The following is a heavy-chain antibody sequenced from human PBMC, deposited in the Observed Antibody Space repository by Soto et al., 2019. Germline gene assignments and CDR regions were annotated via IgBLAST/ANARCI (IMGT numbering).Heavy chain of an antibody. CDR3: ARERAYYYDSSGYYYQSYYYYGMDV. J-gene: IGHJ6*02. Sequence: GGSLRLSCAASGFTFSSYSMNWVRQAPGKGLEWVSSISSSSSYIYYADSVKGRFTISRDNAKNSLYLQMNSLRAEDTAVYYCARERAYYYDSSGYYYQSYYYYGMDVWGQGTTVTVSS. D-gene: IGHD3-22*01. CDR2: ISSSSSYI. CDR1: GFTFSSYS. V-gene: IGHV3-21*01.